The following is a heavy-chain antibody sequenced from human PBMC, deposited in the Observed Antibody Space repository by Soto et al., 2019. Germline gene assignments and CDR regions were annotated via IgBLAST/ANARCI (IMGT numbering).Heavy chain of an antibody. D-gene: IGHD2-2*01. V-gene: IGHV3-30-3*01. J-gene: IGHJ4*02. Sequence: GGSLRLSCAASGFTFSSYAMNWVRQAPGKGLEWVALISYDGSNKYYADSVKGRFTISRDSSKSTLYLQMNSLRAADTAVYYCGRCSSTSCHLGSDYWGQGTLVTVSS. CDR1: GFTFSSYA. CDR2: ISYDGSNK. CDR3: GRCSSTSCHLGSDY.